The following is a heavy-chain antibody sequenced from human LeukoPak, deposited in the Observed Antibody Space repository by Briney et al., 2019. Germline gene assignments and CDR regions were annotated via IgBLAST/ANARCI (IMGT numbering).Heavy chain of an antibody. CDR1: GFTFSGYA. CDR2: LSGSGAST. Sequence: GGSLRLSCAASGFTFSGYAMSWVRQAPGKGLEWVSTLSGSGASTSYADSVKGRFTISRDNPKNTLYLQMNSLRAEDTARYYCAKQKGYCSGGSCYYSDYWGQGTLVTVSS. CDR3: AKQKGYCSGGSCYYSDY. V-gene: IGHV3-23*01. J-gene: IGHJ4*02. D-gene: IGHD2-15*01.